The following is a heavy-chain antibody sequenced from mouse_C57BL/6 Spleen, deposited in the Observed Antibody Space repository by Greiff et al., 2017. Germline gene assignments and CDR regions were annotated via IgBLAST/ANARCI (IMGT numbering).Heavy chain of an antibody. V-gene: IGHV1-85*01. CDR3: AREGKIGYDYGAWFAY. Sequence: QVQLQQSGPELVKPGASVKLSCKASGYTFTSYDINWVKQRPGQGLEWIGWIYPRDGSTKYNEKFKGKATLTVDTSSSTAYMELHSLTSEDSAVYFCAREGKIGYDYGAWFAYWGQGTLVTVSA. D-gene: IGHD2-4*01. CDR2: IYPRDGST. CDR1: GYTFTSYD. J-gene: IGHJ3*01.